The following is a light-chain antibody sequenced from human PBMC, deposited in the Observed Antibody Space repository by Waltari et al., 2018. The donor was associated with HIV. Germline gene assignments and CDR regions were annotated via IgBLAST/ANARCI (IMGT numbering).Light chain of an antibody. Sequence: SYDLTQPPSVSVSPGQTARITCSGDPFTNKMSSWYQQKPGQAPIVLIYEDSARASGIPERFSASRSWTTATLIISGVQAEDEADYLCQAADSSSGMWVFGGGTKVTVL. J-gene: IGLJ3*02. CDR1: PFTNK. V-gene: IGLV3-25*03. CDR3: QAADSSSGMWV. CDR2: EDS.